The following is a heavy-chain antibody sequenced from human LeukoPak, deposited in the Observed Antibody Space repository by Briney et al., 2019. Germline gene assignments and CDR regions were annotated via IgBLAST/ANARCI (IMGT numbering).Heavy chain of an antibody. Sequence: SGGSLRLSCAASGFTFSSYSMNWVRQAPGKGLEWVSSISSSSSYIYYADSVKGRFTISRDNAKNSLYLQMNSLRAEDTAVYYCAREDIVVVPGRHKDFDYWGQGTLVTVSS. CDR3: AREDIVVVPGRHKDFDY. V-gene: IGHV3-21*01. CDR1: GFTFSSYS. D-gene: IGHD2-2*01. CDR2: ISSSSSYI. J-gene: IGHJ4*02.